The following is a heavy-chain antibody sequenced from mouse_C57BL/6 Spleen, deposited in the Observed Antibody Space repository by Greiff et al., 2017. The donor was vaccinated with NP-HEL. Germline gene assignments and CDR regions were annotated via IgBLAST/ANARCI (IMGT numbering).Heavy chain of an antibody. D-gene: IGHD1-1*01. J-gene: IGHJ4*01. CDR3: ARRGYYGSSYGGYAMDY. CDR1: GYTFTDYN. Sequence: SGPELVKPGASVKIPCKASGYTFTDYNMDWVKQSHGKSLEWIGDINPNNGGTIYNQKFKGKATLTVDKSSSTAYMELRSLTSEDTAVYYCARRGYYGSSYGGYAMDYWGQGTSVTVSS. CDR2: INPNNGGT. V-gene: IGHV1-18*01.